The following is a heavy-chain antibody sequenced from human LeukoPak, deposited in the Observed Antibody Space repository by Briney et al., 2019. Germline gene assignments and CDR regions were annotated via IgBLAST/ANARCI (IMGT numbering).Heavy chain of an antibody. D-gene: IGHD2-2*01. CDR3: ARVSGGYCSATSCPTNYFDY. CDR2: ISSSGSSI. Sequence: PGGSLRLSCAASGFTFSYYEMNWVRQAPGKGLEWVSYISSSGSSIYYADSVKGRFTISRDNAKNSLFLQMNSLRAEDTAVYSCARVSGGYCSATSCPTNYFDYWGQGTLVTVSS. CDR1: GFTFSYYE. V-gene: IGHV3-48*03. J-gene: IGHJ4*02.